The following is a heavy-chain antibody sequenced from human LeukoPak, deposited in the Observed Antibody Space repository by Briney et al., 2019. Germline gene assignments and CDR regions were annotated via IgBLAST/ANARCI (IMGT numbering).Heavy chain of an antibody. CDR3: ARGASTASDAFDI. J-gene: IGHJ3*02. CDR2: IYSGGST. V-gene: IGHV3-66*01. CDR1: GFTVSINY. D-gene: IGHD5-18*01. Sequence: AGGSLRLSCAASGFTVSINYMTWVRQAPGKGLEWVSVIYSGGSTYSADSVKGRFTISRDNSKNTLFLQMNSLRAEGTAVYYCARGASTASDAFDIWGQGTMVTVSS.